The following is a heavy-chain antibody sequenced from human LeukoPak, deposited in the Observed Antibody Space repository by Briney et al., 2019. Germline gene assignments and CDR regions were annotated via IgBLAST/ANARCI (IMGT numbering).Heavy chain of an antibody. D-gene: IGHD2-15*01. CDR2: VYYSGST. V-gene: IGHV4-59*02. CDR1: GGSVSGYY. CDR3: ARIHRYCSGGACYVLDN. Sequence: SETLSLTCVVSGGSVSGYYWGWIRQPPGRGLEWIGYVYYSGSTNYNPSFKSRITISVHTSRNQFSLQLSSVTAADTAVYYCARIHRYCSGGACYVLDNWGQGTLVAVSS. J-gene: IGHJ4*02.